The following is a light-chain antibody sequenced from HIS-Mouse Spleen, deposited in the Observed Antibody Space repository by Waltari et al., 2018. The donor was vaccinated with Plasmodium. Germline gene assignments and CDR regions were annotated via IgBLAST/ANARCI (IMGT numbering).Light chain of an antibody. CDR1: SSAVGRYNL. CDR3: CSYAGSSYV. J-gene: IGLJ1*01. V-gene: IGLV2-23*01. Sequence: QSALTQPASVSGSPGQSSTISCPGTSSAVGRYNLVSWYQQHPGKAPKLMMYEGSKRPSGVSNRFSGSKSGNTASLTISGLQAEDEADYYCCSYAGSSYVFGTGTKVTVL. CDR2: EGS.